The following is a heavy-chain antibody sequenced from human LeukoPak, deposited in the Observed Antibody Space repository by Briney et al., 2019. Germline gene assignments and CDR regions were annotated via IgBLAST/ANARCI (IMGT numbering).Heavy chain of an antibody. CDR2: MNPHSSGA. D-gene: IGHD2-8*02. Sequence: ASVKVSCKASGGTFSSYAISWVRQAPGQGLEWMGWMNPHSSGASYAQKFQGRITMTRDSSINTAFMELRSLRSDDTAKYYCARSSTYWDPFDLWGQGTLVTVSS. J-gene: IGHJ5*02. V-gene: IGHV1-2*02. CDR3: ARSSTYWDPFDL. CDR1: GGTFSSYA.